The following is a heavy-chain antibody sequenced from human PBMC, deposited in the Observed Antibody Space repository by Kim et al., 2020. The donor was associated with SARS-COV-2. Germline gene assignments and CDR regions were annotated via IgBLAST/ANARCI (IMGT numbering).Heavy chain of an antibody. D-gene: IGHD3-16*02. Sequence: ADSVKGRFTISRDNAKNSLYLQMNSLRAEDTALYYCAKGLSDSFRGSIDYWGQGTLVTVSS. CDR3: AKGLSDSFRGSIDY. V-gene: IGHV3-9*01. J-gene: IGHJ4*02.